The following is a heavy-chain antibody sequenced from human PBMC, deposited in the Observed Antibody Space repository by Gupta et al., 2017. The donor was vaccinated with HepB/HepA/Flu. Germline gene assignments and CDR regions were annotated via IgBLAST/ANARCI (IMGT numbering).Heavy chain of an antibody. CDR1: GFTFSSYA. Sequence: EVQLLESGGGLVQPGGSLRLSCAASGFTFSSYAMSWVRQAPGKGLEWVSAISGSGGSTYYADSVKGRFTISRDGSKNTLYLQMNSLSVEDTAVYYCALKLVGNGWYNPLGYWGQGTLVTVSS. V-gene: IGHV3-23*01. CDR2: ISGSGGST. D-gene: IGHD6-19*01. J-gene: IGHJ4*02. CDR3: ALKLVGNGWYNPLGY.